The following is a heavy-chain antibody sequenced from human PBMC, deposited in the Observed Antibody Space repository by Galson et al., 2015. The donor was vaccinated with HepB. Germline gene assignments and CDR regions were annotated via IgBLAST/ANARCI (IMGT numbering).Heavy chain of an antibody. J-gene: IGHJ4*02. D-gene: IGHD3-22*01. CDR2: ISYDGSNK. CDR3: ARDDTPWATMIVVVPTDY. V-gene: IGHV3-30*04. Sequence: SLRLSCAASGFTFSSYAMHWVRQAPGKGLEWVAVISYDGSNKYYADSVKGRFTISRDNSKNTLYLQMNSLRAEDTAVYYCARDDTPWATMIVVVPTDYWGQGTLVTVSS. CDR1: GFTFSSYA.